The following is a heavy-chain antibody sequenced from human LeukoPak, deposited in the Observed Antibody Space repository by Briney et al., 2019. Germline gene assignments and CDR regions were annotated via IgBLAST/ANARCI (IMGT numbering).Heavy chain of an antibody. Sequence: GGSLRLSCAASGFTFSSYAMSWVRQAPGKGLEWVSAISGSGGSTYYAESVKGRFTISRDNSKNTLYRQMNSLRAEDTAVYYCAKVLGYYYYVWGSYRYDYFDYWGQGTLVTVSS. V-gene: IGHV3-23*01. CDR3: AKVLGYYYYVWGSYRYDYFDY. D-gene: IGHD3-16*02. CDR2: ISGSGGST. CDR1: GFTFSSYA. J-gene: IGHJ4*02.